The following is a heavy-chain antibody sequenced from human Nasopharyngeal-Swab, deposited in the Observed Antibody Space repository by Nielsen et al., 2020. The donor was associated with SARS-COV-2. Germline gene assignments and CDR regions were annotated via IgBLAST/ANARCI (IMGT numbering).Heavy chain of an antibody. CDR2: INSDGSST. CDR3: ARDTGGYYP. J-gene: IGHJ5*02. CDR1: GFSISGYW. V-gene: IGHV3-74*01. D-gene: IGHD5-18*01. Sequence: GESLKISCAASGFSISGYWMHWVRQAPGKGLVWVSRINSDGSSTSYADSVKGRFTISRDNAKNTLYLQMNSLRAEDTAVYYCARDTGGYYPWGQGTLVTVSS.